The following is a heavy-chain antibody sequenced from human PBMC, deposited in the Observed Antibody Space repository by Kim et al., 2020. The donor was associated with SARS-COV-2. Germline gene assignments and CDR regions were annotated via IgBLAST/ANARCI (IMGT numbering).Heavy chain of an antibody. D-gene: IGHD3-22*01. J-gene: IGHJ6*01. CDR2: MSIGGTT. CDR1: GVSFTTYY. CDR3: STVVVTGGYYG. Sequence: GGSLRLSCAAAGVSFTTYYMSWVRQAPGRGLEWVSLMSIGGTTLYSYSVKSRFTIFRHNNEDRLLLVMNSMRSDEKAVDYCSTVVVTGGYYG. V-gene: IGHV3-53*04.